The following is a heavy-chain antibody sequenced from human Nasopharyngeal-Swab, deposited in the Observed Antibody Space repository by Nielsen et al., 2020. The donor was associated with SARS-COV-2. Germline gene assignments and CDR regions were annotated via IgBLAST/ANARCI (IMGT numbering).Heavy chain of an antibody. V-gene: IGHV3-7*01. CDR2: IKQDGSEK. Sequence: GESLKISCAASGFTFSSYWMSWVRQAPGKGLEWVANIKQDGSEKYCVDSVKGRFTISRDNAKNSLYLQMNSLRAEDTAVYYCARDQIAAAGNYYYYGMDVWGQGTTVTVSS. D-gene: IGHD6-13*01. J-gene: IGHJ6*02. CDR3: ARDQIAAAGNYYYYGMDV. CDR1: GFTFSSYW.